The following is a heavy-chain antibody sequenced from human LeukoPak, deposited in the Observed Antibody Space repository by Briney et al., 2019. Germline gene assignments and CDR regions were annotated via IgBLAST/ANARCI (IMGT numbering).Heavy chain of an antibody. D-gene: IGHD3-10*01. CDR2: ISSSGGRT. CDR1: GLTFSSHA. Sequence: PGGSLGLSCAASGLTFSSHAMNWVRQGPGKGLEWVSAISSSGGRTYYADSVEGRFTISRDRSKNTLNLQMKSLRVEDTAVYFCARGRGYYYNMDVWGKGTTVTVSS. V-gene: IGHV3-23*01. J-gene: IGHJ6*03. CDR3: ARGRGYYYNMDV.